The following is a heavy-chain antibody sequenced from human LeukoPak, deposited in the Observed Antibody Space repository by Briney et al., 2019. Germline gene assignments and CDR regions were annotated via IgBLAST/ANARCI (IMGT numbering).Heavy chain of an antibody. V-gene: IGHV4-39*01. CDR2: IYYSGST. Sequence: SETLSLTCTVSGGSISSSSYYWGWIRQPPGKGLEWIGSIYYSGSTYYNPSLKSRVTISVDTSKNQFSLKLSSVTAADTAVYYCARYPPDSSHPGGYFDYWGQGTLVTVSS. CDR1: GGSISSSSYY. CDR3: ARYPPDSSHPGGYFDY. J-gene: IGHJ4*02. D-gene: IGHD6-13*01.